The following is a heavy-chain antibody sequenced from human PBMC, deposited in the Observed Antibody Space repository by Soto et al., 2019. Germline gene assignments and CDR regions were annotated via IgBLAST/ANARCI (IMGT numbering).Heavy chain of an antibody. Sequence: ASVKVSCKASGYTFTSYDINWVRQATGQGLEWMGWMNPNSGNTGYAQKFQGRVTMTRNTSISTAYMELSSLRSEDTAVYYCARWGQYCSGGSCYDFHFDYWGQGTLVPVSS. CDR2: MNPNSGNT. J-gene: IGHJ4*02. CDR1: GYTFTSYD. V-gene: IGHV1-8*01. D-gene: IGHD2-15*01. CDR3: ARWGQYCSGGSCYDFHFDY.